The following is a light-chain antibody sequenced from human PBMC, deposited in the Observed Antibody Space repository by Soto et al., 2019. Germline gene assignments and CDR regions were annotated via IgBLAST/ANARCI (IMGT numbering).Light chain of an antibody. V-gene: IGKV1-13*02. J-gene: IGKJ1*01. CDR3: QQYHSYRT. CDR1: QGISNY. Sequence: IQMTQSPSSLSASVGDRVTITCRASQGISNYLAWYQQKPGKVPKLLIFDASSLESGVPSRFSGSGSGTEFTLTISTLQPDDFATYYCQQYHSYRTFGQGTKVDIK. CDR2: DAS.